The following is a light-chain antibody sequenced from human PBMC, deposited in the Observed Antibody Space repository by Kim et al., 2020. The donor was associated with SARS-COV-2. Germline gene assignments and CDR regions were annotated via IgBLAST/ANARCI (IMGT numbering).Light chain of an antibody. CDR3: HQRSNWPLT. Sequence: LSPGDRAPPSCRASHSVYSYLAWYQQKPGQAPRLLVYDASTRAPGIPARFSASGSGTDFSLTISSLEPEDFAIYYCHQRSNWPLTFGGGTKVDIK. CDR2: DAS. V-gene: IGKV3-11*01. CDR1: HSVYSY. J-gene: IGKJ4*01.